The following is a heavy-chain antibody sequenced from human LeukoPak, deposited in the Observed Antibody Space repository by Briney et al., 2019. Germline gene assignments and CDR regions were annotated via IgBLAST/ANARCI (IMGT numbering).Heavy chain of an antibody. CDR1: GGSISSGSYY. J-gene: IGHJ3*02. CDR2: IYPSGST. CDR3: ARRIAAADVFDI. Sequence: SQTLSLTCTVSGGSISSGSYYWSWIRQPAGKGLEWIECIYPSGSTNYNPSLKSRVTISVDTSKNQFPMQLSSVTAADTAMYYCARRIAAADVFDIWGLGTMVSVSS. V-gene: IGHV4-61*02. D-gene: IGHD6-13*01.